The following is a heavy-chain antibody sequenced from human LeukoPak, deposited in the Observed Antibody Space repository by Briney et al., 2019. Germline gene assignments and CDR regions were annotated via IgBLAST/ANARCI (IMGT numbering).Heavy chain of an antibody. J-gene: IGHJ6*03. CDR2: IKQDGSEK. Sequence: PGGSLRLSCAASGFTFSSYWMSWVRQAPGKGLEWVANIKQDGSEKYYVDSVKGRFTISRDNAKNSLYLQMNSLRAEDTAVYYCAKKYYDILTGSTADYYYYYMDVWGKGTTVTVSS. D-gene: IGHD3-9*01. CDR1: GFTFSSYW. CDR3: AKKYYDILTGSTADYYYYYMDV. V-gene: IGHV3-7*01.